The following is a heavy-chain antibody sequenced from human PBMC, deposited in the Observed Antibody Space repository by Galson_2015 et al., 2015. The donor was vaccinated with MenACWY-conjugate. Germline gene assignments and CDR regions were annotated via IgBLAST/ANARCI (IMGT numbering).Heavy chain of an antibody. D-gene: IGHD3-16*01. J-gene: IGHJ6*03. CDR3: ARSYVPGSDRKNYYMDV. Sequence: SLRLSCAASGFTFSSYWMHWVGQAPGKGLVWVSRINSDGSGTGYADSVKGRFTISRDNAKNMLFLQMNSLKVEDTAVYYCARSYVPGSDRKNYYMDVWGRGT. V-gene: IGHV3-74*01. CDR2: INSDGSGT. CDR1: GFTFSSYW.